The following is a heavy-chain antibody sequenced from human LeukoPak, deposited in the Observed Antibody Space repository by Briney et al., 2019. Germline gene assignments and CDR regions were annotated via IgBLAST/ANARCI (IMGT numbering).Heavy chain of an antibody. V-gene: IGHV1-18*01. CDR2: ISAYNGNT. J-gene: IGHJ4*02. D-gene: IGHD3-22*01. Sequence: GASVKVSCKASGYTFTSYGISWVRQAPGQGLEWMGWISAYNGNTNYAQKLQGRVTMTIDTSTSVAYMELRSLTSDDAAVYYCTRAPPGMTMMTDYWGQGTLVTVSS. CDR3: TRAPPGMTMMTDY. CDR1: GYTFTSYG.